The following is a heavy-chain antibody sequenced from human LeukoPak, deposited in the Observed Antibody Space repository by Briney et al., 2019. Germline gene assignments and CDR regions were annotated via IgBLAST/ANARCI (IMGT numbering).Heavy chain of an antibody. CDR2: IKQDGSEK. D-gene: IGHD6-13*01. Sequence: PGXSLLLSCAVSGFTFSSYWMNWVRQAPGKGLEWVASIKQDGSEKSYVYSVKGRFTISRDNTKNSLYLQMSSLRAEDTAVYYCARDGTAAGLYFDLWGQGTLVTVSS. J-gene: IGHJ4*01. V-gene: IGHV3-7*01. CDR3: ARDGTAAGLYFDL. CDR1: GFTFSSYW.